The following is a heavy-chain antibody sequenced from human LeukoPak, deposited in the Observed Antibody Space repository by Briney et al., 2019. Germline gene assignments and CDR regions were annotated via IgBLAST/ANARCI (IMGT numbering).Heavy chain of an antibody. CDR1: GFTFSNYA. Sequence: PGGSLRLSCAASGFTFSNYAMLWVRQATGKGLEWVSAIGTAGDTFYPGSVKGRFTISRENAKNSLYLQMNSLRAEDTAVYYCARQMTPHGNFDYWGQGTLVTVSS. V-gene: IGHV3-13*01. CDR3: ARQMTPHGNFDY. D-gene: IGHD1-26*01. CDR2: IGTAGDT. J-gene: IGHJ4*02.